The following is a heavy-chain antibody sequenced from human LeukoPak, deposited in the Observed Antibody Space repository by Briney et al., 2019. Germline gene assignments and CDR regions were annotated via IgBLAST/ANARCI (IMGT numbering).Heavy chain of an antibody. CDR3: ARYSSSWYSGWFDP. Sequence: ASVKVSCKASGYTFTSYGISWVRQAPGQGHEWMGWISAYNGNTNYAQKLQGRVTMTTDTSTSTAYMELRSLRSDDTAVYYCARYSSSWYSGWFDPWGQGTLVTVSS. D-gene: IGHD6-13*01. CDR1: GYTFTSYG. CDR2: ISAYNGNT. J-gene: IGHJ5*02. V-gene: IGHV1-18*01.